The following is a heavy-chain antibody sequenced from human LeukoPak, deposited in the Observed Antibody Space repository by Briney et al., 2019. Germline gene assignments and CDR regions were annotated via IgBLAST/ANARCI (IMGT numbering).Heavy chain of an antibody. J-gene: IGHJ4*02. CDR2: IYYSGST. CDR1: GGSISSYY. D-gene: IGHD3-22*01. V-gene: IGHV4-59*08. Sequence: PSESLSLTCTVSGGSISSYYWSWIRQPPGKGLEWIGYIYYSGSTNYNPSLKSRVTISVDTPKNQFSLKLRSVTAEDTAVYYCARLIDYYDSSGLFDYWGQGTLVTVSS. CDR3: ARLIDYYDSSGLFDY.